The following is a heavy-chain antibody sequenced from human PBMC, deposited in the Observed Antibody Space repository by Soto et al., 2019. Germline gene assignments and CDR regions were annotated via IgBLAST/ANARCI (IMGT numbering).Heavy chain of an antibody. CDR1: GGSFSGYY. J-gene: IGHJ4*02. CDR2: INYSGST. D-gene: IGHD2-2*01. V-gene: IGHV4-34*01. CDR3: ARGFCTSASCHFFFDY. Sequence: PSETLSLTCAVYGGSFSGYYWSWIRQPPGKGLEWIGEINYSGSTNYNPSLKSRVTISADTAENQLSLKLDSVTAADTAVYYCARGFCTSASCHFFFDYWGQGILVTVSS.